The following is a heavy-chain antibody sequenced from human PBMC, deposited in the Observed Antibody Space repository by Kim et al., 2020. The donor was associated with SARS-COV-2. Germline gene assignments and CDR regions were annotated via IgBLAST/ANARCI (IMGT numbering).Heavy chain of an antibody. CDR2: IYYSGST. V-gene: IGHV4-61*01. Sequence: SETLSLTCTVSGGSVSGGSYYWSWIRQPPGKGLEWIGYIYYSGSTNYNPSLKSRVTISVDTSKNQFSLKLSSVTAADTAVYYCAGGLAYCGGDCDGMDVWGQGTTVTVSS. CDR3: AGGLAYCGGDCDGMDV. D-gene: IGHD2-21*02. CDR1: GGSVSGGSYY. J-gene: IGHJ6*02.